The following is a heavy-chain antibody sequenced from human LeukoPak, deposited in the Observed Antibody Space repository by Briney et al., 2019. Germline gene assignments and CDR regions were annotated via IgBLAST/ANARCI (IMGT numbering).Heavy chain of an antibody. J-gene: IGHJ6*03. CDR2: IRYDVSNK. CDR1: VVTFSSYD. CDR3: AKGSKAVLFTRDHYMDV. Sequence: PGGSLRLSCAPSVVTFSSYDIRAVRHAPRKRLGRGAVIRYDVSNKYYADSVRGSFTLSRENSKTTMYLKMNSLRAEDTAVYFCAKGSKAVLFTRDHYMDVWGKGTTVTISS. V-gene: IGHV3-30*02. D-gene: IGHD6-19*01.